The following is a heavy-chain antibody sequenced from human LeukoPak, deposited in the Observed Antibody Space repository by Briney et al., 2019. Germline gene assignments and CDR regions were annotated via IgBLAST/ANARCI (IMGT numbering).Heavy chain of an antibody. V-gene: IGHV4-39*07. CDR3: ARAMSIAARLQTIFDY. D-gene: IGHD6-6*01. J-gene: IGHJ4*02. CDR1: GGSIGRSSYY. CDR2: IYYSGST. Sequence: SETLSLTCTVSGGSIGRSSYYWGWIRQPPGKGLEWIGSIYYSGSTDYNPSLKSRVTISVDTPKNQFSLKLSSVTAADTAVYYCARAMSIAARLQTIFDYWGQGTLVTVSS.